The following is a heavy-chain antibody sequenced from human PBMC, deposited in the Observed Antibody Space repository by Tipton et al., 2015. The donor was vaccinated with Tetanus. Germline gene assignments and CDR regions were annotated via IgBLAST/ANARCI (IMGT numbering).Heavy chain of an antibody. Sequence: TLSLTCSVSGDSIRSEDYYWGWIRQSPGKGLEWLGYIYYSGSTYNNPSLKSRVSISLDASKNQFSLSLNSVTAADSATYYCARLTCSSPSCYYYYYYYVDVRGTGTAVAVSS. CDR3: ARLTCSSPSCYYYYYYYVDV. V-gene: IGHV4-30-4*01. D-gene: IGHD2-2*01. J-gene: IGHJ6*03. CDR2: IYYSGST. CDR1: GDSIRSEDYY.